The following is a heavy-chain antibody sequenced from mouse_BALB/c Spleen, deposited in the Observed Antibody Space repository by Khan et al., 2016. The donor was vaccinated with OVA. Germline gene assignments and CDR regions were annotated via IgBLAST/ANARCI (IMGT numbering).Heavy chain of an antibody. Sequence: QVQLQQSGAELARPGASVKMSCKASGYTFTRYSMHWIKQRSGQGQEWIGNINPSNAYTNYTQKFKDKATLTADKSSSTAYMQLSSLTSEDSAVSYCARYSHSFVSTGALDSWGQGTSVTVSS. CDR2: INPSNAYT. D-gene: IGHD1-1*01. J-gene: IGHJ4*01. CDR1: GYTFTRYS. CDR3: ARYSHSFVSTGALDS. V-gene: IGHV1-4*01.